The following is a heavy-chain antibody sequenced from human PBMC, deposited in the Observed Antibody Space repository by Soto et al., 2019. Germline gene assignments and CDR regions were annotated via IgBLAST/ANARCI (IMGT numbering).Heavy chain of an antibody. CDR3: SRVISSTSRQGYYYYYMDV. CDR2: MNPNSGNT. D-gene: IGHD2-2*01. Sequence: ASVKVSCKASGYTFTSYDINWVRQATGQGLEWMGWMNPNSGNTGYAQKLQGRITMTRNTSISTAYMELSSLRSEDTAVYYCSRVISSTSRQGYYYYYMDVWGKGTTVTVSS. V-gene: IGHV1-8*01. J-gene: IGHJ6*03. CDR1: GYTFTSYD.